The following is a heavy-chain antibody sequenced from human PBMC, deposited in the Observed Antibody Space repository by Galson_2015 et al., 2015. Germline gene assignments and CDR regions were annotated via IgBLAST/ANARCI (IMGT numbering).Heavy chain of an antibody. CDR1: GSSIINGHW. Sequence: SASLSLTCAVSGSSIINGHWGSWVRQSPGKGLEWIGEIERKEGTTYNPSLGGRATISVDTTKNHLSLSLTSVTAADTALYYCARNGDYALDSWGQGTLVTVSS. CDR3: ARNGDYALDS. J-gene: IGHJ4*02. V-gene: IGHV4-4*02. CDR2: IERKEGT. D-gene: IGHD4-17*01.